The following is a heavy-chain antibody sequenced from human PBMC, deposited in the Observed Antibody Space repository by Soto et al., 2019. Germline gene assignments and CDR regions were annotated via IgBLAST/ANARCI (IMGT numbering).Heavy chain of an antibody. CDR1: GFTFSSYS. J-gene: IGHJ4*02. Sequence: GGSLRLSCAASGFTFSSYSMNWVRQAPGKGLEWVSSISSSSSYIYYADSVKGRFTISRDNAKNSFYLQMNSLRAEDTAVYYCRLTTVTPFVTNWGQGTLVTVSS. CDR2: ISSSSSYI. CDR3: RLTTVTPFVTN. D-gene: IGHD4-17*01. V-gene: IGHV3-21*01.